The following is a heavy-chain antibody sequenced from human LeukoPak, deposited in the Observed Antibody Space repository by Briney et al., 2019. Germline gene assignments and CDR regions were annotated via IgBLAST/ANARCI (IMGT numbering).Heavy chain of an antibody. CDR2: INHSGST. J-gene: IGHJ5*02. CDR3: ARQIVVVPAAIKWFDP. D-gene: IGHD2-2*01. Sequence: SETLSLTCPVYGGSFSGYYWNWIRQPPGKGLEWVGEINHSGSTNYNPSRKSRVTISVDTSKNQFSLKLISVTAADTAVYYCARQIVVVPAAIKWFDPWGQGTLVTVSS. CDR1: GGSFSGYY. V-gene: IGHV4-34*01.